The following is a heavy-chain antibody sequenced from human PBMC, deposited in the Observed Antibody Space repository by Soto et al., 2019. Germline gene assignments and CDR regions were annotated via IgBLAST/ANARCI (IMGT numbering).Heavy chain of an antibody. D-gene: IGHD3-22*01. CDR1: GFTFTSSA. J-gene: IGHJ3*02. V-gene: IGHV1-58*01. Sequence: SVKVSCKASGFTFTSSAVQWVRQARGQRLEWIGWIVVGSGNTNYAQKFQERVTITRDMSTSTAYMELSSLRSEDTAVYYCAAPDITYYYDSSGYDAFDIWGQGTMVTVSS. CDR3: AAPDITYYYDSSGYDAFDI. CDR2: IVVGSGNT.